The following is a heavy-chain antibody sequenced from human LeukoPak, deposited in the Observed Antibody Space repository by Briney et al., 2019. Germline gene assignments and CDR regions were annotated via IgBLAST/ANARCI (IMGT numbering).Heavy chain of an antibody. CDR3: ARESRGSSSWYVGFGYYYYGMDV. V-gene: IGHV1-18*01. D-gene: IGHD6-13*01. Sequence: ASVKVSCKASGYTFTSYGISWVRQAPGQGLEWMGWISAYNGNTNYAQKLQGRVTMTTDTSTSTAYMELRSLRFDDTAVYYCARESRGSSSWYVGFGYYYYGMDVWGQGTRSPSP. CDR1: GYTFTSYG. J-gene: IGHJ6*02. CDR2: ISAYNGNT.